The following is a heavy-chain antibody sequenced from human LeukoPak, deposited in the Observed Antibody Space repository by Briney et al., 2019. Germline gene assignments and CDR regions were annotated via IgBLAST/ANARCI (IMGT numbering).Heavy chain of an antibody. CDR2: ITTGGPNT. Sequence: GGSLRLSCTASGFTFSSYTMSWVRQAPGRGLKWVSTITTGGPNTYYADSVKGRFTVSRDDSKNTLYLQMNSLRAEDTAVYYCAKDGGLWVSAHRGDSWGRGTLVTVSS. V-gene: IGHV3-23*01. CDR3: AKDGGLWVSAHRGDS. D-gene: IGHD3-16*01. J-gene: IGHJ4*02. CDR1: GFTFSSYT.